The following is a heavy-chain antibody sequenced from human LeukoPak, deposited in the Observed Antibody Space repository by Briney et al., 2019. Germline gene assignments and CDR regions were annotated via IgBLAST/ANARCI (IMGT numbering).Heavy chain of an antibody. CDR1: GFTFSNYW. CDR3: ARGGSGYSYGKIDS. CDR2: IKQDGSET. D-gene: IGHD5-18*01. V-gene: IGHV3-7*01. Sequence: GGSWRLSCAASGFTFSNYWINWVRQAPGKGLEWVANIKQDGSETYCVDSVKGRFTISRDNAKNSLYLQMNSLRDEDTAVYYCARGGSGYSYGKIDSWGQGILVTVSS. J-gene: IGHJ4*02.